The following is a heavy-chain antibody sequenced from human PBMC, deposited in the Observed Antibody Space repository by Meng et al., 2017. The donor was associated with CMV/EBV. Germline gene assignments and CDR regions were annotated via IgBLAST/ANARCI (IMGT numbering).Heavy chain of an antibody. CDR3: ARKGGGSSPAFFDY. CDR2: IKQDGSEK. V-gene: IGHV3-7*01. J-gene: IGHJ4*02. D-gene: IGHD6-6*01. CDR1: GFTFSSYW. Sequence: GESLKISCAASGFTFSSYWMSWVRQAPGKGREWVANIKQDGSEKYYVDSVKGRFTISRDNAKNSLYLQMNSLRAEDTAVYYCARKGGGSSPAFFDYWGQGTLVTVSS.